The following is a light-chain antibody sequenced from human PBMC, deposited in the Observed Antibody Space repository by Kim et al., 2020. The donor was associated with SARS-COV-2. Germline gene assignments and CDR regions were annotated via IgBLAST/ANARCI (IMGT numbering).Light chain of an antibody. CDR2: GAT. CDR1: QSVTSSY. CDR3: QQYGLSPRT. Sequence: PGERATLSCRSSQSVTSSYIACFQQKPGQAPRLLIYGATTRATGIPDRFSGGGSRTDFTLTISRLEPEDFVVYYCQQYGLSPRTFGQGTKV. V-gene: IGKV3-20*01. J-gene: IGKJ1*01.